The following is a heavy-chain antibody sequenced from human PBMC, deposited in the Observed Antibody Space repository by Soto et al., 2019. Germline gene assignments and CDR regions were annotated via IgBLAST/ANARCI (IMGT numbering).Heavy chain of an antibody. CDR2: MNPNSGNT. CDR3: ATAGPGSPGYYYMDV. Sequence: GASVKVSCKASGYTFTSYDINWVRQATGQGLEWMGWMNPNSGNTGYAQKFQGRVTMTRNTSISTAYMELSSLRSEDTAVCYCATAGPGSPGYYYMDVWGKGTTVTVSS. J-gene: IGHJ6*03. CDR1: GYTFTSYD. D-gene: IGHD1-26*01. V-gene: IGHV1-8*01.